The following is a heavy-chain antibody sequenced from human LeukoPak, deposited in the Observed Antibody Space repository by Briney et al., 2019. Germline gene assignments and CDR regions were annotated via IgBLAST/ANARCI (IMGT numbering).Heavy chain of an antibody. D-gene: IGHD6-19*01. V-gene: IGHV3-21*01. Sequence: PGGSLRLSCAAPGFTFSSYSMNWVRQAPGKGLEWVSSISSSSSYIYYADSVKGRFTISRDNAKNSLYLQMNSLRAEDTAVYYCARDAQWLDKPFDYWGQGTLVTVSS. CDR2: ISSSSSYI. CDR3: ARDAQWLDKPFDY. CDR1: GFTFSSYS. J-gene: IGHJ4*02.